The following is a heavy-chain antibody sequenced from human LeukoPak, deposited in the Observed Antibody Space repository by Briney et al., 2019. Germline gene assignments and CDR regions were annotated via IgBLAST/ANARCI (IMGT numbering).Heavy chain of an antibody. J-gene: IGHJ4*02. CDR1: GGSISSYY. CDR3: ARRYTNSWFFDY. CDR2: IYYTGNS. Sequence: PSETLSLTCTVSGGSISSYYWSWIRQPPGKGLEWLGYIYYTGNSNYNPSLESRVTMSLDTSTNQFSLRLSSVTAAATAVYYCARRYTNSWFFDYWGQGALVTVSS. D-gene: IGHD2-2*02. V-gene: IGHV4-59*08.